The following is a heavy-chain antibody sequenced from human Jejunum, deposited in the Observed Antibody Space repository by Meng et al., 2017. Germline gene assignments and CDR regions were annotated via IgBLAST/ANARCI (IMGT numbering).Heavy chain of an antibody. J-gene: IGHJ5*02. CDR3: ARDRFSSGSSNWFDP. Sequence: QGWGPGLRELSQPLSLTCAVSGAPLRSGGHYWTWIRQLPGKGLEWIGDIHYSGNTYYNPSLKSRLSISIDTSKRHFSLNLNSVTAADTAVYYCARDRFSSGSSNWFDPWGQGTLVTVSS. D-gene: IGHD3-10*01. CDR2: IHYSGNT. V-gene: IGHV4-31*11. CDR1: GAPLRSGGHY.